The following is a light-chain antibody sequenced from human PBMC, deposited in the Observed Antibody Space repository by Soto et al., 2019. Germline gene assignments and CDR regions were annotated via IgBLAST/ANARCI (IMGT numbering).Light chain of an antibody. CDR1: QSVSSY. CDR3: QQRSNWASFT. J-gene: IGKJ3*01. V-gene: IGKV3-11*01. CDR2: DAS. Sequence: EIVLTQSPATLSLSPGERATLSCRASQSVSSYLAWYQQKPGQAPRLLIYDASNRATGIPARFSGSGSGTDFTLTISSLEPEDFAVYYCQQRSNWASFTFGPGTKVYIK.